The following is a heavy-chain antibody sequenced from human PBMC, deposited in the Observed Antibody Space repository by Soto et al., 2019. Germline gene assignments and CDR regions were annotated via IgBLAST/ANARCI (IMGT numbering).Heavy chain of an antibody. CDR2: ISSSGSTI. V-gene: IGHV3-48*03. J-gene: IGHJ6*02. CDR1: GFTFSSYE. Sequence: VGSLILSCAASGFTFSSYEMNWVRQAPGKGLEWVSYISSSGSTIYYADSVKGRFTISRDNAKNSLYLQMNSLRAEDTAVYYCAPLPPHGMDVWGQGTTVTVSS. CDR3: APLPPHGMDV.